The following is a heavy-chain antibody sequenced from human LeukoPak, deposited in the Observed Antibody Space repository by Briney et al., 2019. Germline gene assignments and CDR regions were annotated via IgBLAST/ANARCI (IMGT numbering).Heavy chain of an antibody. CDR1: GYSISSGYY. Sequence: SETLSLTCAVSGYSISSGYYWGWIRKPPGKGLEWIGSISHSGSTYYNPSLKSRVTISVDTSKNQFSLKLSSVTAADTAVYYCARDLHYYDSSSQMVYYFDYWGQGTLVTVSS. CDR2: ISHSGST. V-gene: IGHV4-38-2*02. J-gene: IGHJ4*02. CDR3: ARDLHYYDSSSQMVYYFDY. D-gene: IGHD3-22*01.